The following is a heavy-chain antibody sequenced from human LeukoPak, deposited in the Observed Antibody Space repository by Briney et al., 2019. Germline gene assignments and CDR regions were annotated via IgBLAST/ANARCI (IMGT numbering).Heavy chain of an antibody. CDR3: ARGGYYYGYPFDY. D-gene: IGHD3-10*01. V-gene: IGHV3-11*01. Sequence: GGSLRLSCAASGFTFSDYYMSWIRQAPGKGLEWVSYISSSGASIYYADSVKGRFTLSRDNTKSSLYLQMSSLRSEDTAVYYCARGGYYYGYPFDYWGQGTLVTVSS. CDR1: GFTFSDYY. CDR2: ISSSGASI. J-gene: IGHJ4*02.